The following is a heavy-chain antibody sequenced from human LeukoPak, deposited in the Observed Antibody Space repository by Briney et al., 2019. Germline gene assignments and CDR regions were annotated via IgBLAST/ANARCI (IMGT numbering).Heavy chain of an antibody. Sequence: SETLSLTCTVSGGSVSSHRYYWGWLRQPPGKGLEWIGSVYYSGSTYYDPSLKSRVVISVDTSKNQFSLRLTSVTAADTAVYYCARQTGSGLFILPGGQGTLVTVSS. D-gene: IGHD3/OR15-3a*01. CDR2: VYYSGST. J-gene: IGHJ4*02. V-gene: IGHV4-39*01. CDR1: GGSVSSHRYY. CDR3: ARQTGSGLFILP.